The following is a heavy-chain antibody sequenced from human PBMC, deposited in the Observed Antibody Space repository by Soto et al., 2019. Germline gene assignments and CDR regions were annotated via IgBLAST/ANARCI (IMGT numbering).Heavy chain of an antibody. Sequence: PSETLSLTCAFSGGSISSGGYSWSWIRQPPGKGLEWIGYIYHSGSTYYNPSLKSRVTISVDRSKNQFSLKLSSVTAADTAVYYCARAIGWFGELLGGYYFDYWGQGTLVTVSS. V-gene: IGHV4-30-2*01. CDR1: GGSISSGGYS. CDR2: IYHSGST. CDR3: ARAIGWFGELLGGYYFDY. D-gene: IGHD3-10*01. J-gene: IGHJ4*02.